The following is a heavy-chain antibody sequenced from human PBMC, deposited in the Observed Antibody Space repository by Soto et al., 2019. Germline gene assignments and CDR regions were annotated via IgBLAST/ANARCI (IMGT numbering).Heavy chain of an antibody. CDR2: IIPIFGTA. V-gene: IGHV1-69*06. D-gene: IGHD3-10*01. Sequence: ASVKVSCKASGGTFSSYAISWVRQAPGQGLEWMGGIIPIFGTANYAQKFQGRVTITADKSTSTAYMELSSLRSEDTAVYYWASLRPRGYYFDYWGQGTLVTVSS. J-gene: IGHJ4*02. CDR1: GGTFSSYA. CDR3: ASLRPRGYYFDY.